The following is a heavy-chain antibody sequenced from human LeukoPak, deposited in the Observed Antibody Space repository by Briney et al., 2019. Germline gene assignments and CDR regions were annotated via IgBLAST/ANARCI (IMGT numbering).Heavy chain of an antibody. CDR1: GFTFSDHY. CDR3: ARGRCINGVYYTGDY. J-gene: IGHJ4*02. Sequence: PGGSLRLSCAVSGFTFSDHYMDWVRQAPGKGLEWVGRIRNKANSYTTEYAASVEGRFTISRDDSKDSLHLQMNSLKTEDTAVYYCARGRCINGVYYTGDYWGQGTLVTVSS. D-gene: IGHD2-8*01. V-gene: IGHV3-72*01. CDR2: IRNKANSYTT.